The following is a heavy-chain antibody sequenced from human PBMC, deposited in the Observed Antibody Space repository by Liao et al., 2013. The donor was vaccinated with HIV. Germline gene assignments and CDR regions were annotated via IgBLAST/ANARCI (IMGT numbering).Heavy chain of an antibody. CDR3: ARVSAAPNYYYYFMDV. J-gene: IGHJ6*03. CDR1: GGSVSSADYY. V-gene: IGHV4-39*07. D-gene: IGHD6-6*01. CDR2: VYYSGFT. Sequence: QLHLQESGPGLVTPSGTLSLTCTVSGGSVSSADYYWAWIRQSPDRGLEWIGSVYYSGFTYSNPSLKSRVTISVDMYMNQFSLDLTSVTAADTAVYYCARVSAAPNYYYYFMDVWGERDHGHRLF.